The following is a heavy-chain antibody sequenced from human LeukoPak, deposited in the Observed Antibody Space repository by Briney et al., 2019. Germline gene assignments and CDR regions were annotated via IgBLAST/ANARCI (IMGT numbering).Heavy chain of an antibody. V-gene: IGHV7-4-1*02. CDR3: ARDRTLFDY. Sequence: ASVKVSCKASGYTFTGYYMHWVRQAPGQGLEWMGWINTNTGNPTYAQGFTGRFVFSLDTSVSTAYLQISSLKTEDTAVYYCARDRTLFDYWGQGTLVTVSS. J-gene: IGHJ4*02. CDR2: INTNTGNP. CDR1: GYTFTGYY. D-gene: IGHD1-14*01.